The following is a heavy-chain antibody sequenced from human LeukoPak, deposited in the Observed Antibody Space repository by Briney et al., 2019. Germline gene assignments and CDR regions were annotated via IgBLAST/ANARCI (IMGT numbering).Heavy chain of an antibody. Sequence: SVKVSCKASGGTFSSYAISWGRQAPGQGLEWMGGLIPIFCTANYAQKFQGRVTITADESTSTAYMELSSLISEDTAVYYCAREVEDRDYWGQGTLVTVSS. CDR2: LIPIFCTA. CDR3: AREVEDRDY. V-gene: IGHV1-69*13. D-gene: IGHD2-15*01. J-gene: IGHJ4*02. CDR1: GGTFSSYA.